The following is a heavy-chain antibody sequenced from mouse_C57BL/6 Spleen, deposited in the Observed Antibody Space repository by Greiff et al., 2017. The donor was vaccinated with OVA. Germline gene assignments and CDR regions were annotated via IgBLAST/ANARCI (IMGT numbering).Heavy chain of an antibody. CDR2: ISSGGDYI. D-gene: IGHD1-1*01. J-gene: IGHJ4*01. V-gene: IGHV5-9-1*02. CDR3: TSEFITTMGC. Sequence: EVKLMESGEGLVKPGGSLTLSCAASGFTFSSYAMSWVRQTPEKRLEWVAYISSGGDYIYYADTVKGRFTISRDTARNTLYLQMSSLKSEDTAMYYCTSEFITTMGCWGQGTSVTVAS. CDR1: GFTFSSYA.